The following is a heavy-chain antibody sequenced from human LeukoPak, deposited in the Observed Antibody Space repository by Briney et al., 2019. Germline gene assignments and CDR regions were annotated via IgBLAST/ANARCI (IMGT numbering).Heavy chain of an antibody. CDR1: GGSISSSNW. D-gene: IGHD2-2*01. V-gene: IGHV4-4*02. J-gene: IGHJ5*02. CDR2: IYHSGST. Sequence: PSGTLSLTCAVSGGSISSSNWWSWVRQPPGKGLEWIGEIYHSGSTNYNPSLKSRVTISVDKSKNQFSLKLSPVTAADTAVYYCARDLRVVPAATNWFDPWGQGTLVTVSS. CDR3: ARDLRVVPAATNWFDP.